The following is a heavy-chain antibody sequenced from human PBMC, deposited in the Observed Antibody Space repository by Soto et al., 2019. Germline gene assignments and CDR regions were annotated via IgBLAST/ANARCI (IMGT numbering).Heavy chain of an antibody. CDR2: ITSSSSSSYI. D-gene: IGHD5-12*01. V-gene: IGHV3-21*01. J-gene: IGHJ4*02. CDR3: ARDLQMATIRGGDY. Sequence: GGSLRPSCAAFGFTFSTYSMNWVRQAPGKGLEWVSSITSSSSSSYIYYADSVKGRFTISRDNAKNSLYLQMNSLRAEDTAVYYCARDLQMATIRGGDYWGQGTLVTVS. CDR1: GFTFSTYS.